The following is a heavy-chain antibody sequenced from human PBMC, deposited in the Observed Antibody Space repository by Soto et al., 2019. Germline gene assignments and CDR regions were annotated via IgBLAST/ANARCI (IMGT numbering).Heavy chain of an antibody. CDR3: ARGRPWDCSSSNYCYYYGLDV. Sequence: SETLSLTCNVSGGSFSSDHWGWIRQPPGKGLEWIGKINNSGITNYNPSLKSRATISVDTSKNQFSLKLTSVTAADTAVYYCARGRPWDCSSSNYCYYYGLDVWGQGTTVTVSS. CDR1: GGSFSSDH. J-gene: IGHJ6*02. CDR2: INNSGIT. V-gene: IGHV4-59*01. D-gene: IGHD2-2*01.